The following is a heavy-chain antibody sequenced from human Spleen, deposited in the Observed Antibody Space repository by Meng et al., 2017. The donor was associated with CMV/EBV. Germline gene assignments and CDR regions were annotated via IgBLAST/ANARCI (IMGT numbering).Heavy chain of an antibody. CDR1: GGYISTGDFY. V-gene: IGHV4-30-4*08. Sequence: SETLSLTCSVSGGYISTGDFYWSWVRQPPGKGLEWIGYIYYAGYTHYSPSLKSRVTISTDTSTNQFSLKLSSVTAADTAVYYCARISITMIVVVDWGQGTLVTVSS. J-gene: IGHJ4*02. CDR3: ARISITMIVVVD. D-gene: IGHD3-22*01. CDR2: IYYAGYT.